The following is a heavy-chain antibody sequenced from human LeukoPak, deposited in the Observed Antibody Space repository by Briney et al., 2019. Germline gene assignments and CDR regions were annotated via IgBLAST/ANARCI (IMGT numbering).Heavy chain of an antibody. CDR3: ARACGGDCSDAFDI. J-gene: IGHJ3*02. CDR1: GFIFSNCY. D-gene: IGHD2-21*02. Sequence: GGSLRLSCAASGFIFSNCYMSWIRQVPGKGLEWLSYISYNGATIYYADSVKGRFTISRDNSKNTLYLQMNSLRAEDTAVYYCARACGGDCSDAFDIWGQGTMVSVSS. V-gene: IGHV3-11*04. CDR2: ISYNGATI.